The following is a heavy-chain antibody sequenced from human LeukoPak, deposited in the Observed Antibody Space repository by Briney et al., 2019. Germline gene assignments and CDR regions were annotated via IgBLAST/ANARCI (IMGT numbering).Heavy chain of an antibody. D-gene: IGHD2-8*01. J-gene: IGHJ4*02. CDR3: ARSLGYCTNGVCKYYFDY. Sequence: SETLSLTRTVSGGSLSRYYWSWMRQPAGKGLEWIGRIYTSGSTNYNPSLKSRVTMSVDTSKNQFSLKLSSVTAADTAVYYCARSLGYCTNGVCKYYFDYWGQGTLVTVSS. V-gene: IGHV4-4*07. CDR2: IYTSGST. CDR1: GGSLSRYY.